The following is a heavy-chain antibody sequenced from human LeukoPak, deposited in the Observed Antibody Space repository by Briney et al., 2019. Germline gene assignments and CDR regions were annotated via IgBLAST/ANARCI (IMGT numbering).Heavy chain of an antibody. CDR3: ARTRGFDY. Sequence: EASVTVSCRASGYTFTDYYIQWVRQAPGQGLEWMGLINPGSGRTTYTQNFQGRVTMTRDTSTSTVYMELSSLRSEDTAVYYCARTRGFDYWGQGTLVTVSS. V-gene: IGHV1-46*01. CDR1: GYTFTDYY. D-gene: IGHD5-12*01. CDR2: INPGSGRT. J-gene: IGHJ4*02.